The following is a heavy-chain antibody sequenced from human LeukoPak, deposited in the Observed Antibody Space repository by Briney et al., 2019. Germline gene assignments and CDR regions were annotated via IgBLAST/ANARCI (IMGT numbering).Heavy chain of an antibody. J-gene: IGHJ4*02. CDR1: GLTFSSSW. V-gene: IGHV3-7*01. CDR2: INPDGNKK. CDR3: ARDLAYSRLDY. Sequence: GGSLRLSCAVSGLTFSSSWMDWVRQAPGKGLEWVASINPDGNKKYSADSVKGRFTISRDDAENSLYLQMNSLRVEDTAFYYCARDLAYSRLDYWGQGMLVTVSS. D-gene: IGHD5-18*01.